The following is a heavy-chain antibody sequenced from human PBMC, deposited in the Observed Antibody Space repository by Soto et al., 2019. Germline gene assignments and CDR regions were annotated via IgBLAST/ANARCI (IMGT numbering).Heavy chain of an antibody. CDR3: EKRSLFVDHPYMVV. V-gene: IGHV1-69*02. CDR1: GGSFISYT. CDR2: IIPIQGRA. J-gene: IGHJ6*03. Sequence: SVKVSCKASGGSFISYTFTWVRQAPGQGLEWMGRIIPIQGRANYALKLQDRVTITADRSTKTVYMELRSLRPEDTAVYYCEKRSLFVDHPYMVVWG.